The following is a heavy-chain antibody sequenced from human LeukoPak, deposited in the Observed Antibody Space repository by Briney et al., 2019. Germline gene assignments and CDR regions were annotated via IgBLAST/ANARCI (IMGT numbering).Heavy chain of an antibody. J-gene: IGHJ5*02. Sequence: GGSLRLSCAASGFTFDDYAMHWVRQAPGKGLEWVSGISWNSGSIGYADSVKGRFTISRDNAKNSLYLQMNSLRAEDTALYYCAKGRSNTYYDFWSGYYSWFDPWGQGTLVTVSS. CDR3: AKGRSNTYYDFWSGYYSWFDP. D-gene: IGHD3-3*01. CDR2: ISWNSGSI. V-gene: IGHV3-9*01. CDR1: GFTFDDYA.